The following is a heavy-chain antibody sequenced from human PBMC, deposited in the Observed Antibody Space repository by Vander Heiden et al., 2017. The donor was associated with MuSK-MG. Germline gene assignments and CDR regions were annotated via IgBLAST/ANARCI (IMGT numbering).Heavy chain of an antibody. D-gene: IGHD3-22*01. J-gene: IGHJ4*02. CDR3: AKDRWMNYYDSRGNRFDS. Sequence: EMQLLASGGGLVQPGGSLRLSCVTSGFSFNVYAIHWVRQAPEKGLEWVSGISGSGPTYYADSVKGRFTVSRDNAKNTVFLQMSSLRAEDTAIYYCAKDRWMNYYDSRGNRFDSWGQGTLVTVSS. V-gene: IGHV3-23*01. CDR2: ISGSGPT. CDR1: GFSFNVYA.